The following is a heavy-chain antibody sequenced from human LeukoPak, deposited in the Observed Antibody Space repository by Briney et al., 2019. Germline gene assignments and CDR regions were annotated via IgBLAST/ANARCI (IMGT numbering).Heavy chain of an antibody. CDR2: IYYRSKWYS. J-gene: IGHJ4*02. CDR3: ARDRRSGAASGYFDY. D-gene: IGHD3-10*01. CDR1: GDSVSSNNAA. V-gene: IGHV6-1*01. Sequence: SQSLSLTCAISGDSVSSNNAAWNWIRQSPSRGLEWLGRIYYRSKWYSDYAVSVKSRMTINPDTSKNQFSLQLNSVTPEDTAVYYCARDRRSGAASGYFDYWGQGTLVTVSS.